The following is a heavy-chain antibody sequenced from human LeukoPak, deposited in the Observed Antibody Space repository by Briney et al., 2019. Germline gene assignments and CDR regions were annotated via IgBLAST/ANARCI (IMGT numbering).Heavy chain of an antibody. J-gene: IGHJ4*02. Sequence: ASVKVSCKASGYTFTGYYMHWVRQAPGQGLEWMGWINPNSGGTNYAQKFQGRVTMTRDTSISTAYMELSRLRSDDTAVYYCARLDCVGGRMVRGVDTGAYWGQGTLVTVSS. CDR1: GYTFTGYY. CDR3: ARLDCVGGRMVRGVDTGAY. CDR2: INPNSGGT. D-gene: IGHD3-10*01. V-gene: IGHV1-2*02.